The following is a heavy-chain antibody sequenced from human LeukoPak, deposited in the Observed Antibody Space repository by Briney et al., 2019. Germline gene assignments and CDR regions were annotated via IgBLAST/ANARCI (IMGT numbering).Heavy chain of an antibody. D-gene: IGHD4-23*01. J-gene: IGHJ6*02. CDR2: ISYDGSNK. Sequence: GGSLRLSCAASGFTFSSYGMHWVRQAPGKGLEWVAVISYDGSNKYYADSVKGRFTISRDNSKNTLYLQMNSLRAEDTAVYYCAKDRGYGGGYYYGMDVWGQGTTVTVSS. CDR1: GFTFSSYG. CDR3: AKDRGYGGGYYYGMDV. V-gene: IGHV3-30*18.